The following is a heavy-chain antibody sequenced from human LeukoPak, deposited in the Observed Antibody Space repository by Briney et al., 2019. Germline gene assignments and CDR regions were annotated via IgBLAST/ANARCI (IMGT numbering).Heavy chain of an antibody. CDR1: GFTFSSYE. D-gene: IGHD6-13*01. CDR2: ISSSGSTI. CDR3: ARVAYSSSWYFPY. Sequence: GGSLRLSCAASGFTFSSYEMNWVRQAPGKGLEWVSYISSSGSTIYYADSVKGRLTISRDNAKNSLYLQMNSLRAEDTAVYYCARVAYSSSWYFPYWGQGTLVTVSS. J-gene: IGHJ4*02. V-gene: IGHV3-48*03.